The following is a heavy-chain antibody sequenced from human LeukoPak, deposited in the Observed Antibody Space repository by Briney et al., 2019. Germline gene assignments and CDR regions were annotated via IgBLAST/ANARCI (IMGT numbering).Heavy chain of an antibody. Sequence: SETLSLTCAVYGGSFSGYYWSWIRQPPGKGPEWIGEINHSGSTNYNPSLKSRVTISVDTSKNQFSLKLSSVTAADTAVYYCARGGGYDYVWGSYRYIHLRFDYWGQGTLVTVSS. CDR2: INHSGST. V-gene: IGHV4-34*01. J-gene: IGHJ4*02. CDR3: ARGGGYDYVWGSYRYIHLRFDY. D-gene: IGHD3-16*02. CDR1: GGSFSGYY.